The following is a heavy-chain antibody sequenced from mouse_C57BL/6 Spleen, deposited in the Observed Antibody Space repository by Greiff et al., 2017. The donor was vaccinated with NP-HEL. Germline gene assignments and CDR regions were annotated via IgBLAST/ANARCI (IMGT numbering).Heavy chain of an antibody. V-gene: IGHV1-42*01. CDR2: INPSTGGT. Sequence: EVQLQQSGPELVKPGASVKISCKASGYSFTGYYMNWVKQSPEKSLEWIGEINPSTGGTTYNQKFKAKATLTVDKSSSTAYMQLKSLTSEDSAVYYCAREGSGTGKEFAYWGQGTLVTVSA. CDR1: GYSFTGYY. J-gene: IGHJ3*01. D-gene: IGHD4-1*01. CDR3: AREGSGTGKEFAY.